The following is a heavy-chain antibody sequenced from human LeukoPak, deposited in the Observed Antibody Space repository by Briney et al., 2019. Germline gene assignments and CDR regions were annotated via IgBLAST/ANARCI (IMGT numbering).Heavy chain of an antibody. CDR1: GFTFSDHY. Sequence: GGFLRLSCAASGFTFSDHYMDWVRQAPGKGLEWVGRTRNKANSYTTEYAASVKGRFTISRDDSKNSLYLQMNSLKTEDTAVYYCARLGGVGATYWYFDLWGRGTLVTVSS. D-gene: IGHD1-26*01. CDR3: ARLGGVGATYWYFDL. V-gene: IGHV3-72*01. J-gene: IGHJ2*01. CDR2: TRNKANSYTT.